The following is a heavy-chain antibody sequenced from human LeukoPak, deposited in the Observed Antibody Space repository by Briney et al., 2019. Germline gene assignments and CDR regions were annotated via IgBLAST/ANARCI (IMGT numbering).Heavy chain of an antibody. J-gene: IGHJ4*02. CDR3: AREEGIASAGALEN. V-gene: IGHV4-59*02. CDR1: IDSVTDYY. Sequence: SETLSLTCSVPIDSVTDYYWSWIRQPPGKGLEWIGFIYHSGNSNSNPSLTTRVTMSVDTSKTQITLRLTSVTAADTAIYYCAREEGIASAGALENWGQGILVTVSS. D-gene: IGHD6-13*01. CDR2: IYHSGNS.